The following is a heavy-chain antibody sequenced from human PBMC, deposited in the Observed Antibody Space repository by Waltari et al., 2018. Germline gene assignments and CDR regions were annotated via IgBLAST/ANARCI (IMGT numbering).Heavy chain of an antibody. D-gene: IGHD7-27*01. CDR3: ARAPTGEHFDY. CDR2: TGIAGDT. Sequence: EVQLVESGGGLVQPGGSLRLSCAASGFTFSSYDMHWVRQTKRKGLEWVSVTGIAGDTYYSGSVKGRFTISRESAKNSLYLQMNSLRAGDTAVYYCARAPTGEHFDYWGQGTLVTVSS. V-gene: IGHV3-13*01. J-gene: IGHJ4*02. CDR1: GFTFSSYD.